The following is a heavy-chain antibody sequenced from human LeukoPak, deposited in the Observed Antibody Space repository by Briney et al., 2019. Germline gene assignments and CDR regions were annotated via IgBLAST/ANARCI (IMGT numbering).Heavy chain of an antibody. J-gene: IGHJ4*02. CDR2: IRYDGSNK. CDR1: RFTFSSYG. Sequence: GGSLRLSCAASRFTFSSYGMHWVRQAPGKGLEWVAFIRYDGSNKSYADSVKGRFTISIDNSKNTLYLQMNSLRAEDTAVYYCAKDSSGGYGDYYLDYWGQGTLVTVSS. V-gene: IGHV3-30*02. D-gene: IGHD4-17*01. CDR3: AKDSSGGYGDYYLDY.